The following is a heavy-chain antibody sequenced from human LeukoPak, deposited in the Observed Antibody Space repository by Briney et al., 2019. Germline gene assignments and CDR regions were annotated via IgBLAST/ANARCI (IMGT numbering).Heavy chain of an antibody. CDR1: GFTFSDYY. V-gene: IGHV3-11*04. CDR2: ISSSGSTI. Sequence: GGSPRLSCAASGFTFSDYYMSWIRQAPGKGLEWVSYISSSGSTIYYADSVKGRFTISRDNSKNTLSLQMNSLRAEDTAVYYCARDRRYYYYMDVWGKGTTVTVSS. CDR3: ARDRRYYYYMDV. J-gene: IGHJ6*03.